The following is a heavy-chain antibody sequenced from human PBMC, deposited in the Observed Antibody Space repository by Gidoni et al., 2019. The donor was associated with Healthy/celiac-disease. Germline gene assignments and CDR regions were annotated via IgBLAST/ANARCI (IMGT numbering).Heavy chain of an antibody. CDR1: VFTFRSYG. CDR3: ARVYYDFWSGYRDDAFDI. Sequence: QVQLVASGAGVVQPGWSLRLSCAASVFTFRSYGMHWVRQAQGKGLEWVAVIWYDGSNKDYADSVKGRFTISRDNSKNTLYLQMNSLRAEDTAVYYCARVYYDFWSGYRDDAFDIWGQGTMVTVSS. CDR2: IWYDGSNK. V-gene: IGHV3-33*01. D-gene: IGHD3-3*01. J-gene: IGHJ3*02.